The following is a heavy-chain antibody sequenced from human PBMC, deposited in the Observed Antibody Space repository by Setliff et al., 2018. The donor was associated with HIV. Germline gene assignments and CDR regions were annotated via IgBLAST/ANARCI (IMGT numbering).Heavy chain of an antibody. J-gene: IGHJ1*01. V-gene: IGHV1-2*02. CDR1: GYTFXAYY. Sequence: GASVKVSGKSSGYTFXAYYIHWVRQARGQGLEWMGWVNPDSGATKYAEKFEGRVSXTRDTSINTVYMELSSLSADDTAVYSCTRVPGWTDQWGQGTQVTVSS. CDR3: TRVPGWTDQ. CDR2: VNPDSGAT. D-gene: IGHD6-19*01.